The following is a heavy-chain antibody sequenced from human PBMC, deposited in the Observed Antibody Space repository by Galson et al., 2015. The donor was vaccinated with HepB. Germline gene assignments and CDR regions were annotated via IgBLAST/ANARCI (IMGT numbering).Heavy chain of an antibody. D-gene: IGHD6-13*01. CDR1: GFTFSSYS. V-gene: IGHV3-21*01. Sequence: SLRLSCAASGFTFSSYSMNWVRQAPGKGLEWVSSISSSSSYIYYADSVKGRFTISRDNAKNSLYLQMNSLRAEDTAVYYCARDQGSSWSHPNYYYYYGMDVWGQGTTVTVSS. J-gene: IGHJ6*02. CDR3: ARDQGSSWSHPNYYYYYGMDV. CDR2: ISSSSSYI.